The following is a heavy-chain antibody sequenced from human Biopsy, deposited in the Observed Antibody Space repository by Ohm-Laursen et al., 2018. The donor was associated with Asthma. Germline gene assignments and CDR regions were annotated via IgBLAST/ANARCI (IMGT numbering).Heavy chain of an antibody. V-gene: IGHV4-31*02. Sequence: SDTLSLTCIVSGGSISSGTNYWSWIRQHPGKGLEWIGYIYYIGSTSYNPSLKSRLSISVDTSKNQFSLRLSSVTAADTAVYYCASSLYGGIYGGGDSFDSWGQGNRVTVSS. CDR2: IYYIGST. D-gene: IGHD4-23*01. CDR1: GGSISSGTNY. CDR3: ASSLYGGIYGGGDSFDS. J-gene: IGHJ4*02.